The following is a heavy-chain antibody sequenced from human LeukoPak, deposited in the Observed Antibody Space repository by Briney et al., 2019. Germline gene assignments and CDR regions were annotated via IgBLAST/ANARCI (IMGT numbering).Heavy chain of an antibody. Sequence: PGGSLRLSCAASGFTFSSYAMSWVRQAPGKGLEWVSGISGSGDNTYYADSVKGRFTISRDNSKNTLYLQMNSLRAEDTAIYYCAKDRRLPWDYFDSWGQGTLVTVSS. CDR3: AKDRRLPWDYFDS. CDR2: ISGSGDNT. V-gene: IGHV3-23*01. D-gene: IGHD5-12*01. CDR1: GFTFSSYA. J-gene: IGHJ4*02.